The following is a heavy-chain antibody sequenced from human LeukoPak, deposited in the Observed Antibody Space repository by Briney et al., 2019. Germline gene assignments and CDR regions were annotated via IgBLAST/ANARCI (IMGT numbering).Heavy chain of an antibody. D-gene: IGHD2-15*01. J-gene: IGHJ4*02. CDR1: GGSISSSSYY. CDR2: IYYSGST. CDR3: ASAAQTLGYCSGGSCYSSRPFDY. V-gene: IGHV4-39*01. Sequence: SETLSLTCTVSGGSISSSSYYWGWIRQPPAKGLEWFGSIYYSGSTSYTPSLKSRVTISVDTSKNQFSLKLSSVTAADTAVYYCASAAQTLGYCSGGSCYSSRPFDYWGQGTLVTVSS.